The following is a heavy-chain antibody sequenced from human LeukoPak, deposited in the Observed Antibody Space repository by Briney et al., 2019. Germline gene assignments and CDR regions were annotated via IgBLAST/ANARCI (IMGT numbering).Heavy chain of an antibody. J-gene: IGHJ4*02. D-gene: IGHD1-26*01. CDR2: VHFTGST. V-gene: IGHV4-59*04. Sequence: PSETLSLTCTVSGGSISSYYWAWIRQPPGEGLEMIGYVHFTGSTFYNSSLKSRVTISADTSQNQFTLSLTSVTAADTAVYYCATLGLLRGAGFNLATHFDFWGQGTLVTVSS. CDR3: ATLGLLRGAGFNLATHFDF. CDR1: GGSISSYY.